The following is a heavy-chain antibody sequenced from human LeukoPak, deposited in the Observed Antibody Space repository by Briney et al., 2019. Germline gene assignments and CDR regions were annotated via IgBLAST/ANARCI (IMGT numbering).Heavy chain of an antibody. CDR1: GYTFTGYH. J-gene: IGHJ6*03. CDR3: ARGRKGRFGQYYYYYMDV. V-gene: IGHV1-2*02. Sequence: ASVKVSCKASGYTFTGYHMHWVRQAPGQGLEWMGWINPNSGGTNYAQKFQGRVTMTRDTSISTAYMELSRLRSDDTAVYYCARGRKGRFGQYYYYYMDVWGKGTTVTVSS. D-gene: IGHD3-10*01. CDR2: INPNSGGT.